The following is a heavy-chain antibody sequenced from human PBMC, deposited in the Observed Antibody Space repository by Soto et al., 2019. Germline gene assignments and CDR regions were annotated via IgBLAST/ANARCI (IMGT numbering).Heavy chain of an antibody. D-gene: IGHD1-26*01. CDR3: ARDLGHGNGPFDY. CDR1: GFTFSSYS. CDR2: ISSSSSYI. Sequence: PGGSLRLSCAASGFTFSSYSMNWVRQAPGKGLEWVSSISSSSSYIYYADSVKGRFTISRDNSRNSLYLQVNSLRVEDTAVYYCARDLGHGNGPFDYWGQGALVTVSS. J-gene: IGHJ4*02. V-gene: IGHV3-21*01.